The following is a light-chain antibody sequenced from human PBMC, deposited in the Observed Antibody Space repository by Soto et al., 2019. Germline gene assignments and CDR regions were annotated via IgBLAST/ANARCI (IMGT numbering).Light chain of an antibody. Sequence: EIVLKQSPATLSLSPGERATLSCRASESVSRYLAWYQQKPGQAPRLLMYDASNRATGIPARFSGSGSGTEYSLTISSLQSEDFGVYFCQQYDQWWTFGQGTKVDIK. V-gene: IGKV3-11*01. CDR3: QQYDQWWT. J-gene: IGKJ1*01. CDR2: DAS. CDR1: ESVSRY.